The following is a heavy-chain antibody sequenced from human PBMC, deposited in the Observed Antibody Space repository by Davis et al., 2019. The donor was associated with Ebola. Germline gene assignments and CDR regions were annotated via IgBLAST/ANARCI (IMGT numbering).Heavy chain of an antibody. J-gene: IGHJ6*03. CDR1: GFTFAGA. Sequence: GESLKISCAASGFTFAGAMSWVRQAPGKGLHWVSTLSGNGRSTYYADSVKGRFTISRDNSKNTLYLQMNGLRAEDTAVYFWAKMGTGTTSYYNHYMDVWGKGTTVTVSS. CDR3: AKMGTGTTSYYNHYMDV. D-gene: IGHD1-7*01. V-gene: IGHV3-23*01. CDR2: LSGNGRST.